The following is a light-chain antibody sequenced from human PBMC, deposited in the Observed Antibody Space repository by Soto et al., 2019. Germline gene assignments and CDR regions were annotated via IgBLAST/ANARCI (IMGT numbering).Light chain of an antibody. Sequence: AVWMTKSPYSFFACTGERLTIRRLASLGISSHLPWYHKKLGNAPKLLIYDDSSLERGVPSRFSGIVSETEFTITISSVLPDDFVTCYCQQYNSYSPTFGQGTKVDIK. J-gene: IGKJ1*01. V-gene: IGKV1-8*01. CDR2: DDS. CDR3: QQYNSYSPT. CDR1: LGISSH.